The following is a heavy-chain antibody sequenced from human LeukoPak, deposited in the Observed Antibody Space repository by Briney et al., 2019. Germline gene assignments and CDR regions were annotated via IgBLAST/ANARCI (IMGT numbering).Heavy chain of an antibody. CDR3: TKWGDYDGSTGYYDCDY. V-gene: IGHV3-23*01. D-gene: IGHD3-9*01. CDR2: IVGNGVST. J-gene: IGHJ4*02. Sequence: AAGSLRLSCAASGFAFRNYAMSWVRHAPRERLEWVSAIVGNGVSTNYADSVQGRFTISRDKSKNTLYLQMNSLISEDTALYYCTKWGDYDGSTGYYDCDYWGQGTVVTVSS. CDR1: GFAFRNYA.